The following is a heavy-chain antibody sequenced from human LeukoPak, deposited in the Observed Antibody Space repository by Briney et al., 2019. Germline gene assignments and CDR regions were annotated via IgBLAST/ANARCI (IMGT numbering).Heavy chain of an antibody. J-gene: IGHJ6*03. V-gene: IGHV3-23*01. Sequence: PGGSLRLSCAASGFTFSSYAMSWVRQAPGKGLEWVSAISGSGGSTYYADSVKGRFTISRDNSKNTLYLQMNSLRAEDTAVYYCARDGAGAFNDYMDVWGKGTTVTISS. CDR3: ARDGAGAFNDYMDV. CDR1: GFTFSSYA. CDR2: ISGSGGST. D-gene: IGHD3-10*01.